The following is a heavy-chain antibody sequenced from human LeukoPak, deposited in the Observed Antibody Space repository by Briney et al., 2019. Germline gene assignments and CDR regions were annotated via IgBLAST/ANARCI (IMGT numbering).Heavy chain of an antibody. CDR2: IRYDGNDK. V-gene: IGHV3-30*02. CDR1: GFTFSYYG. CDR3: AKDLMRDRWFGES. D-gene: IGHD3-10*01. J-gene: IGHJ5*02. Sequence: PGGSLKLSCAACGFTFSYYGFHWVRQAPGKGLEWVAFIRYDGNDKFYAESVKGRFTISRDTSRNTLYLQMNSLRLEDTAVYYCAKDLMRDRWFGESWGQGTLVTVSS.